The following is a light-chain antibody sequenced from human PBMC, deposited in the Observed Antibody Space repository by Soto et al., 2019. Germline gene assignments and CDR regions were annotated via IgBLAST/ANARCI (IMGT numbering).Light chain of an antibody. CDR2: LNN. V-gene: IGLV1-44*01. CDR1: SSNIGSNT. CDR3: AAWYDSLNGYVV. J-gene: IGLJ2*01. Sequence: QSVLTQPPSASGTPGQRVTISCSGSSSNIGSNTVNWYQQLPGTAPTLLIYLNNQRPSGVPGPFSGSKSGTSASLAISGLQSEDEDDYYCAAWYDSLNGYVVFGGGTKLTVL.